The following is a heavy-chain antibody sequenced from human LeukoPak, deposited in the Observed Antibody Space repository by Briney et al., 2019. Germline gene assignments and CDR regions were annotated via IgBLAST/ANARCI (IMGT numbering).Heavy chain of an antibody. V-gene: IGHV3-74*01. CDR1: GFNFRCYW. D-gene: IGHD2-2*03. CDR3: ASGYRYFDY. CDR2: INSDGSST. J-gene: IGHJ4*02. Sequence: GGSLRFSCAASGFNFRCYWMLLGRQGPGKGLVWVSRINSDGSSTSYADSAKGRFTISRDNAKNTLYLQMNSLRAEDTAVYYCASGYRYFDYWGQGTLVTVSS.